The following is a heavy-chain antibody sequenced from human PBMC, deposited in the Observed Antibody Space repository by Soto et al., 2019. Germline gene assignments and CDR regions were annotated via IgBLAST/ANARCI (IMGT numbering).Heavy chain of an antibody. CDR3: ARAWGFSSGWYGSFSY. CDR2: TYYRSKWYN. CDR1: GDSVSSNRAS. J-gene: IGHJ4*02. Sequence: SQTLSLTCAISGDSVSSNRASWNLIRQSPSRGLEWLGRTYYRSKWYNDYAVSVKSRITINPDTSKNQFSLQLNSVTPEDTAVYYCARAWGFSSGWYGSFSYWGQGTLVTVSS. D-gene: IGHD6-19*01. V-gene: IGHV6-1*01.